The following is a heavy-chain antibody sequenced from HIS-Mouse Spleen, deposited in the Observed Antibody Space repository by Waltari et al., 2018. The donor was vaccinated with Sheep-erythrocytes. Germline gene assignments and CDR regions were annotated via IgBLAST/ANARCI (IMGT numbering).Heavy chain of an antibody. CDR2: SSGSGGRT. V-gene: IGHV3-23*01. D-gene: IGHD3-10*01. Sequence: EVQLLESGGGLVQPGGSLRLSCAASGFTFSSYAMSWVRQAPGKGLEWVSASSGSGGRTYYADSVKGRFTISRDNSKNTLDLKMNSLRAEDTAVYYCAKGDITMVRGVSGYWGQGTLVTVSS. CDR3: AKGDITMVRGVSGY. CDR1: GFTFSSYA. J-gene: IGHJ4*02.